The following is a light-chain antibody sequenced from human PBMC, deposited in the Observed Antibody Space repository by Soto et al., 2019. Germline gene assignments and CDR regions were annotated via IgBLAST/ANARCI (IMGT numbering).Light chain of an antibody. Sequence: DIQITQSPSTLFASLGDRVTITCRASQNIRNWLAWYQQKPGKAPNPLIYAASTLESGVPSRFSATVSGTEFSLTITSLQPEDFATYYCQQLFDSPITFGQGTRLEI. CDR2: AAS. V-gene: IGKV1-5*01. J-gene: IGKJ5*01. CDR1: QNIRNW. CDR3: QQLFDSPIT.